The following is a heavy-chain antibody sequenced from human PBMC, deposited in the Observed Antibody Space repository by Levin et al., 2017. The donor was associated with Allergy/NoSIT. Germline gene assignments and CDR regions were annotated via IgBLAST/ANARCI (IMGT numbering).Heavy chain of an antibody. J-gene: IGHJ4*02. Sequence: PPASVKVSCKASGYTFTNYYMHWVRQAPGQGLEWMGIINPSAGSTGYAQKFQGRVTLTRDMSTSTVYMDLSSLKSEDTAVYYCARGASISCSGGRCYRPDNDYWGQGTLVTVSS. D-gene: IGHD2-15*01. CDR3: ARGASISCSGGRCYRPDNDY. CDR2: INPSAGST. CDR1: GYTFTNYY. V-gene: IGHV1-46*01.